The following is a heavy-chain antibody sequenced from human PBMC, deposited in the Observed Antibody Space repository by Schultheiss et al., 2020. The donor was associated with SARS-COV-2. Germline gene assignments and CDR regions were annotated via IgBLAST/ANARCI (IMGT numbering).Heavy chain of an antibody. CDR3: ARGYSGSYYDYFDY. V-gene: IGHV3-9*01. Sequence: GGSLRLSCAASGFTFDDYAMHWVRQAPGKGLEWVSGISWNSGSIGYADSVKGRFTISRDNAKNSLYLQMNSLRDEDTAVYYCARGYSGSYYDYFDYWGQGTLVTVSS. CDR1: GFTFDDYA. CDR2: ISWNSGSI. D-gene: IGHD1-26*01. J-gene: IGHJ4*02.